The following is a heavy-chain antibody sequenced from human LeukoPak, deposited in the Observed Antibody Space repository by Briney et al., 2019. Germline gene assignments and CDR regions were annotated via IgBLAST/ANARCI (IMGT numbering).Heavy chain of an antibody. J-gene: IGHJ5*02. CDR3: ARVIREMVGDNWFDP. CDR2: INAGNGNT. V-gene: IGHV1-3*01. D-gene: IGHD5-24*01. Sequence: ASVRVSCKASGGTFSSYAISCVRPAPGQRREWMGWINAGNGNTKYSQKFQGRVTITRDTSASTAYMEVSSLRSEDTAVYYCARVIREMVGDNWFDPWGQGTLVTVSS. CDR1: GGTFSSYA.